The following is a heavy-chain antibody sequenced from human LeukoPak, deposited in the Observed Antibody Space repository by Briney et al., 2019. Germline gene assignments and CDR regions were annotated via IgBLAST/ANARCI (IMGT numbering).Heavy chain of an antibody. CDR2: IYTSGST. Sequence: SETLSLTCTVSGGSISSGSYYWSWIRQPAGKGLEWIGRIYTSGSTNYNPSLKSRVTMSVDTSKNQFSLKLSSVTAADTAVYYCARFQATHSTVTPPFDYWGQGTLVTVSS. D-gene: IGHD4-17*01. V-gene: IGHV4-61*02. CDR3: ARFQATHSTVTPPFDY. CDR1: GGSISSGSYY. J-gene: IGHJ4*02.